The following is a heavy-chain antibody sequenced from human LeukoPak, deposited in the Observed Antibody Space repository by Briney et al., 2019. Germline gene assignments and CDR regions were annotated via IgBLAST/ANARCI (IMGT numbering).Heavy chain of an antibody. J-gene: IGHJ4*02. CDR3: ARYQLLL. CDR1: GFTFSSYA. D-gene: IGHD2-2*01. CDR2: ISYDGSNK. Sequence: GGSLRLSCAASGFTFSSYAMSWVRQAPGKGLEWVAVISYDGSNKYYADSVKGRFTISRDNSKNTLYLQMNSLRAEDTAVYYCARYQLLLWGQGTLVTVSS. V-gene: IGHV3-30*01.